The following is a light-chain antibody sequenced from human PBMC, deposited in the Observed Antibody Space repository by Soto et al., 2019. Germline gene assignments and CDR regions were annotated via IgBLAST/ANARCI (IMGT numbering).Light chain of an antibody. V-gene: IGKV2-28*01. CDR1: QSLLHTNGYNY. CDR3: MQALQTPRT. J-gene: IGKJ1*01. Sequence: DIVMTQSPLSLPVTPGEPASISCRSSQSLLHTNGYNYLDWYLQKPGQSPQLLIYLGCNRASGVPDRFSGSGSGTDFTLKISRVEAEDFGVYYCMQALQTPRTFGQGTKVEIK. CDR2: LGC.